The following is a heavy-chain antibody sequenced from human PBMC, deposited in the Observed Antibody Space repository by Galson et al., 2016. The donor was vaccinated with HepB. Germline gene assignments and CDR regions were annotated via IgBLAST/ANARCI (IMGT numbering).Heavy chain of an antibody. Sequence: ETLSLTCNVSGGSISVGHHYWSWIRQHPGRGLEWIGSSFHSGSAYYNPSLKSRVIISVDTSRNQFSLRLDSVTAADTAVYYCARKTWFWYIDLWGRGTLVTVSS. D-gene: IGHD3-9*01. J-gene: IGHJ2*01. CDR3: ARKTWFWYIDL. CDR2: SFHSGSA. V-gene: IGHV4-39*01. CDR1: GGSISVGHHY.